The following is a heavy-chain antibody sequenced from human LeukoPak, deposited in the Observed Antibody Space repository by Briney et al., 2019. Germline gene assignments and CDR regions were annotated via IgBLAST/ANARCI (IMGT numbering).Heavy chain of an antibody. D-gene: IGHD6-13*01. CDR2: IYYSGST. Sequence: SETLSLTCTVSGGSISSGTYYWSWIRQPPGKGLEWIGSIYYSGSTYYNPSLKSRVTISVDTSKNQFSLKLISVTAADSAVYYCARPIAAAWGSFDPWGQGTLVTVSS. J-gene: IGHJ5*02. CDR3: ARPIAAAWGSFDP. V-gene: IGHV4-39*01. CDR1: GGSISSGTYY.